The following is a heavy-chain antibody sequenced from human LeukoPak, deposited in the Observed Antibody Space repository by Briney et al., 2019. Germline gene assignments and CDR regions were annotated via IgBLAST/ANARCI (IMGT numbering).Heavy chain of an antibody. CDR3: ARGLTYYYGSGSNNWFDP. Sequence: SETLSLTCTVSGGSISSRSYYWSWIRQPAGKGLELIGRIFTSGRTNYNPSLKSRVTISLDTSKNQFSLKLSSVTAADTAVYYCARGLTYYYGSGSNNWFDPWGQGTLVTVSS. J-gene: IGHJ5*02. D-gene: IGHD3-10*01. V-gene: IGHV4-61*02. CDR2: IFTSGRT. CDR1: GGSISSRSYY.